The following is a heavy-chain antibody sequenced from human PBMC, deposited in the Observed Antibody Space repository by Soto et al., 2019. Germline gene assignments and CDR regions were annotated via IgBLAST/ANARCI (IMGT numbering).Heavy chain of an antibody. CDR1: GFTFSNFG. CDR3: ARVWGWPPIVIDY. Sequence: QVQLVESGGGVVQPGRSLRLSCAASGFTFSNFGMHWVRQAPGKGLEWVAVISYDGRNKYYADSVKGRFTISRDNSKNTLYLQMNSLRVEDTAVYYCARVWGWPPIVIDYWGQGTLVTVSS. V-gene: IGHV3-30*03. J-gene: IGHJ4*02. D-gene: IGHD3-16*01. CDR2: ISYDGRNK.